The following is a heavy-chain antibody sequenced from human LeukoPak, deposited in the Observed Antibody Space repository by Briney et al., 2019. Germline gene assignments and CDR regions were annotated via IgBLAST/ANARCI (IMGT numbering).Heavy chain of an antibody. CDR2: IYYSGST. D-gene: IGHD2-2*01. CDR1: GGSISSGGYY. CDR3: AREGRDCSSTSCYEVTVDY. Sequence: SETLSLTCTVSGGSISSGGYYWSWIRQHPGKGLEWIGYIYYSGSTYYNPSLKSRVTISVDTSKNQFSLKLSSVTAADTAVYYCAREGRDCSSTSCYEVTVDYWGQGTLVTVSS. V-gene: IGHV4-31*03. J-gene: IGHJ4*02.